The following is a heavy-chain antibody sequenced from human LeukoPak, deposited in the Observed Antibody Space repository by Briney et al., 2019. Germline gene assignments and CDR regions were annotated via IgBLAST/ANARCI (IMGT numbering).Heavy chain of an antibody. CDR1: GFTFSSYG. V-gene: IGHV3-30*02. Sequence: QPGGSLRLSCAASGFTFSSYGMHWVRQAPGKGLEWVAFIRYDGSNKYYADSVKGRFTISRDNSKNTLYLQMNSLRAEDTAVYYCAKDYDWNDEYNWFDPWGQGTLVTVSS. D-gene: IGHD1-1*01. J-gene: IGHJ5*02. CDR3: AKDYDWNDEYNWFDP. CDR2: IRYDGSNK.